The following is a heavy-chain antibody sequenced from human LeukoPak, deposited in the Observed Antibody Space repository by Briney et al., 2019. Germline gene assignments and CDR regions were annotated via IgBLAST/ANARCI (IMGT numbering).Heavy chain of an antibody. CDR1: GFTFSSYG. CDR2: ISYDGSKK. Sequence: PGGSLRLSCAASGFTFSSYGMHGVRQAPGKGLEWVAVISYDGSKKYFEDSVKGRFTISRDNSKNTLYLEMNSLRAEDTALYYCVKVGTTVTTFWSFDVWGRGTLVTVS. D-gene: IGHD4-17*01. CDR3: VKVGTTVTTFWSFDV. J-gene: IGHJ2*01. V-gene: IGHV3-30*18.